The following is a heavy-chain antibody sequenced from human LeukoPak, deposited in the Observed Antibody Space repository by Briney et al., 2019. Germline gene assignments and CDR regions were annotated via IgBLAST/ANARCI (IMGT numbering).Heavy chain of an antibody. J-gene: IGHJ5*02. V-gene: IGHV1-69*13. CDR1: GGTFSSYA. Sequence: SVKVSCKASGGTFSSYAISWVRQAPGQGLEWMGGIIPIFGTANYAQKFQGRVTITADESTSTAYMELSSLRSEDAAVYYCAREATPYCSSTSCYIGAWFDPWGQGTLVTVSS. CDR2: IIPIFGTA. CDR3: AREATPYCSSTSCYIGAWFDP. D-gene: IGHD2-2*01.